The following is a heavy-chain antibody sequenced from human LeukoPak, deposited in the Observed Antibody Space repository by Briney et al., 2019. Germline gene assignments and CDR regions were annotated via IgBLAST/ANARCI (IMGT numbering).Heavy chain of an antibody. D-gene: IGHD6-19*01. J-gene: IGHJ4*02. Sequence: GGSLRLSCAASGFTFQDYSMHWVRQAPGKGLAWVSRISCDGGSTYYADSVKGRFTISRDNSKNSLYLQMNSLSTQEPALYYCATGGSGFDYWGQGTLVTVSS. CDR3: ATGGSGFDY. V-gene: IGHV3-43*01. CDR2: ISCDGGST. CDR1: GFTFQDYS.